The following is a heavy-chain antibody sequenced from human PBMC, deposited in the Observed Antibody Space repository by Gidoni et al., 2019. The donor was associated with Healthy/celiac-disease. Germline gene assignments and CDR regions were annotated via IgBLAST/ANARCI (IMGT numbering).Heavy chain of an antibody. Sequence: EVQLVESGGGLTQPGVSLRLSCAAHGFTASRNYLRWVRQAPAKGLAWVSVSYSGGSTYYADSVKGRFTISRDNSKNTLYLQINGLRAEDTAVYYCASLGAYYDFWSGHKDDAFDIWGQGTMVTVSS. D-gene: IGHD3-3*01. CDR1: GFTASRNY. J-gene: IGHJ3*02. CDR3: ASLGAYYDFWSGHKDDAFDI. V-gene: IGHV3-53*01. CDR2: SYSGGST.